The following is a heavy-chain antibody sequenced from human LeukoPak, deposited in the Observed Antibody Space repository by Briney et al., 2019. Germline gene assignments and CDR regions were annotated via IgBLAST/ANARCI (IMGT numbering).Heavy chain of an antibody. Sequence: GGSLRLSCAGSGFNFRSYSMNWVRQAPGRGLEWVSSISSSSYIYYADSVKGRFTISRDNAKNTLYLQMNSLSAEDTAVYYCVKDLARLYYGSGSSDYWGQGTLVTVSS. CDR2: ISSSSYI. CDR3: VKDLARLYYGSGSSDY. J-gene: IGHJ4*02. CDR1: GFNFRSYS. D-gene: IGHD3-10*01. V-gene: IGHV3-21*01.